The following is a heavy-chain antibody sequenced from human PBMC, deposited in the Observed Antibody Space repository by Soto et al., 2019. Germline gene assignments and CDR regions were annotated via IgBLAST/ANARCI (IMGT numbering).Heavy chain of an antibody. J-gene: IGHJ6*02. CDR2: IKQDGSEK. V-gene: IGHV3-7*01. CDR3: AREGITMVRGAVYYYYGMDV. D-gene: IGHD3-10*01. CDR1: GFTFSSYW. Sequence: HPGGSLRLSCAASGFTFSSYWMSWVRQAPGKGLEWVANIKQDGSEKYYVDSVKGRFTISRDNAKNSLYLQMNSLRAEDTAVYYCAREGITMVRGAVYYYYGMDVWGQGTTVTVSS.